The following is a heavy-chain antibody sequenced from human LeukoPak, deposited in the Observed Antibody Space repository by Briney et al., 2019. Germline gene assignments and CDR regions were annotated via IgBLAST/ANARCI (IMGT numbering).Heavy chain of an antibody. CDR3: ARDGIAARPGY. J-gene: IGHJ4*02. CDR2: IDPNSGGT. CDR1: GYTFTDYY. D-gene: IGHD6-6*01. Sequence: GASVKVSCKASGYTFTDYYIHWVRQAPGQGLEWMGWIDPNSGGTNYAQQFQGRVTMTRDTSISTAYMELRSLRYDDTAVYYCARDGIAARPGYWGQGTLVIVSS. V-gene: IGHV1-2*02.